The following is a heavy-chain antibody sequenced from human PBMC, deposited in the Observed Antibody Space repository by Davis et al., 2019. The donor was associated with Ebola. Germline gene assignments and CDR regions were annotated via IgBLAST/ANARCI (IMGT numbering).Heavy chain of an antibody. D-gene: IGHD6-13*01. J-gene: IGHJ4*02. CDR1: GFTFSDFG. Sequence: GGSLRLSCAASGFTFSDFGMHWVRQAPGKGLEWVAIISYDGRNKYYADSVKGRFTISRDISKNTLYLQMNSLRSDDTAVYYCARGSSSPYWGQGTLVTVSS. CDR3: ARGSSSPY. CDR2: ISYDGRNK. V-gene: IGHV3-30*03.